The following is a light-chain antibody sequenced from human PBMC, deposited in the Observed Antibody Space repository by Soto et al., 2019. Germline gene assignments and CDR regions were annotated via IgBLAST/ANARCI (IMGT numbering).Light chain of an antibody. CDR1: QGIGDR. J-gene: IGKJ1*01. Sequence: DIHMSQSPSSVSASVGYRFTLTCGAGQGIGDRLAWYQQKPGKVPQLLIYFASTLRSGVPSRFRGSGSGTDFILTINTLQADDFATYYCLHTYSSPRTFGQGTKVDIK. CDR3: LHTYSSPRT. V-gene: IGKV1-12*01. CDR2: FAS.